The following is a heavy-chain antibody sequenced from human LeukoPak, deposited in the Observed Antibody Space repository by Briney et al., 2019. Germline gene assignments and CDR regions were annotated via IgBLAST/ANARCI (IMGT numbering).Heavy chain of an antibody. J-gene: IGHJ4*02. V-gene: IGHV3-7*01. CDR2: IKQDGGGK. Sequence: PGGSLRLSCAASGFTLSSYWMSWVRQAPGKGLEWVANIKQDGGGKYYLESVRGRFTISRDNAKNSLFLQMNSLRAEDTAVYYCARGAYGPGSFPFDCWGQGTLVTVSS. CDR3: ARGAYGPGSFPFDC. D-gene: IGHD3-10*01. CDR1: GFTLSSYW.